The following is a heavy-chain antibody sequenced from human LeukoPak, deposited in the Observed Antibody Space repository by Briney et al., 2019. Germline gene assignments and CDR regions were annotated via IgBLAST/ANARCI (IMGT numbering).Heavy chain of an antibody. CDR3: ARGWSRYYYDSSGYLDYGMDV. D-gene: IGHD3-22*01. J-gene: IGHJ6*02. V-gene: IGHV1-8*01. CDR1: GYTFTSYD. CDR2: MNPNSGNT. Sequence: ASVKVSCKASGYTFTSYDINWVRQATGQGLEWMGWMNPNSGNTGYAQKFQGRVTMTRNTSISTAYMELSSLRSEDTAVYYCARGWSRYYYDSSGYLDYGMDVWGQGTTVTVSS.